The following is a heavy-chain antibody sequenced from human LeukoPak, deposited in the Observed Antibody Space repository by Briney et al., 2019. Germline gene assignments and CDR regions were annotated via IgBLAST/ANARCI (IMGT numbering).Heavy chain of an antibody. V-gene: IGHV1-8*03. D-gene: IGHD5-12*01. Sequence: ASVKVSCKASGYTFTSYDINWVRQATGQGLEWMGWMNPNSGNTGFAQKFQGRVTITRNTSISTAYMELSSLRSEDTAVYYCARGGYDDGHFDYWGQGTLVTVSS. J-gene: IGHJ4*02. CDR2: MNPNSGNT. CDR3: ARGGYDDGHFDY. CDR1: GYTFTSYD.